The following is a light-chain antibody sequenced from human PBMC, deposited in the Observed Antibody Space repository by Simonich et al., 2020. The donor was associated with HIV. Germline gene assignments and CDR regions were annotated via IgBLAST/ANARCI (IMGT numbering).Light chain of an antibody. CDR3: SSYTSSSTWV. V-gene: IGLV2-14*03. J-gene: IGLJ3*02. CDR2: VVT. Sequence: QSALTQPASVSGSPGQSITISCTGTSSDVGRYNYVSWYQQHPGKAPKLIIYVVTNRPSGVSNRCSGSKSGNTASLTISGLQAEDEADYYCSSYTSSSTWVFGGGTKLTVL. CDR1: SSDVGRYNY.